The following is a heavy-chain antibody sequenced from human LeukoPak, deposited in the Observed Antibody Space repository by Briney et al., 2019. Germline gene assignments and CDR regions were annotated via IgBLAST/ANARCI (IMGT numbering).Heavy chain of an antibody. D-gene: IGHD1-1*01. CDR2: IDPNSGGT. V-gene: IGHV1-8*02. Sequence: ASVKVSCKASGYTFTSYGISWVRQAPGQGLEWMGWIDPNSGGTNYAQKFQGRVTMTRNTSISTAYMELSSLRSEDTAVYYCARGPPWNDIWGQGTMVTVSS. CDR3: ARGPPWNDI. CDR1: GYTFTSYG. J-gene: IGHJ3*02.